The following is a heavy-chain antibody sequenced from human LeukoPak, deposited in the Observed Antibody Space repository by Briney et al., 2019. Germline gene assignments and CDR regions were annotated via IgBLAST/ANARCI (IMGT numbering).Heavy chain of an antibody. CDR2: IIPIFGTA. V-gene: IGHV1-69*05. CDR3: ASSVFGVALDAFDI. J-gene: IGHJ3*02. Sequence: SVKVSRKASGGTFSSYAISWVRQAPGQGLEWMGGIIPIFGTANYAQKFQGRVTITTDESTSTAYMELSSLRSEDTAVYYCASSVFGVALDAFDIWGQGTMVTVSS. D-gene: IGHD3-3*02. CDR1: GGTFSSYA.